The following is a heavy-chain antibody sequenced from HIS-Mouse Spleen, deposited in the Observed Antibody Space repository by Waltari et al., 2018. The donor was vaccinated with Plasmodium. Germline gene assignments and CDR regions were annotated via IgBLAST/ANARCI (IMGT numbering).Heavy chain of an antibody. CDR2: IYYRGST. CDR3: ARLRYSYGYFDY. D-gene: IGHD5-18*01. CDR1: GGSISSFY. J-gene: IGHJ4*02. Sequence: QVQLQESGPGLVTPSEPLSLTCTVPGGSISSFYWSWLRQPPGKGLEWIGYIYYRGSTNYNPSLKSRVTISVDTSKNQFSLKLSSVTAADTAVYYCARLRYSYGYFDYWGQGTLVTVSS. V-gene: IGHV4-59*08.